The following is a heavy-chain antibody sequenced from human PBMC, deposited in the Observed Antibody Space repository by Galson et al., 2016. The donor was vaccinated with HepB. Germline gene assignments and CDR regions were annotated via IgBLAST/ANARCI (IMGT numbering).Heavy chain of an antibody. CDR3: AKTYPTLLDC. CDR1: GFTFSNHA. J-gene: IGHJ4*02. Sequence: SLRLSCAASGFTFSNHAMSWVRQAPGKGLEWVSGISKSGGSTYYADSVKGRFTISRDNSQNTLFLQMNSLGAEDTALYYCAKTYPTLLDCWGQGTLVTVSS. D-gene: IGHD2-15*01. CDR2: ISKSGGST. V-gene: IGHV3-23*01.